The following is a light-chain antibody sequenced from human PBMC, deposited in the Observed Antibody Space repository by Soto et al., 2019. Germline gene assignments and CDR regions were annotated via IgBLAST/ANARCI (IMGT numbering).Light chain of an antibody. J-gene: IGKJ1*01. CDR3: EQYNGYWT. V-gene: IGKV1-5*03. Sequence: DIQMTQSPSTLSASVGDRVTITCRASQSISDSLAWYQQKPGKAPKLLIYEASTLKSGVPSRFSGSRSGTEYTLTNSSLQPDDFAIYYGEQYNGYWTFGQGTKVEIK. CDR2: EAS. CDR1: QSISDS.